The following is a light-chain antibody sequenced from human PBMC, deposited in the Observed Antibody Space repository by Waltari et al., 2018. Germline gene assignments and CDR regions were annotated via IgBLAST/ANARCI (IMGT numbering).Light chain of an antibody. CDR2: DVS. J-gene: IGLJ2*01. CDR1: SRDVGVSSF. V-gene: IGLV2-14*03. CDR3: SSETSSSVV. Sequence: QSALTQPASLSGSPGQSITISGTGISRDVGVSSFVACYQRHPGQAPELVIYDVSNRPPGVRKRVAAASSGDTASRSIAGLPAEDEADYFCSSETSSSVVFGGGTKLTVL.